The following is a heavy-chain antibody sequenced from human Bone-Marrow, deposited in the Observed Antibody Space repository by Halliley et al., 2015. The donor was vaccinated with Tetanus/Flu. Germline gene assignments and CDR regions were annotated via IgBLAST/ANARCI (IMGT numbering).Heavy chain of an antibody. Sequence: STISGIGGTTHYPDSVKARFSISRDNSKNTLYLQVNSLRAEDTAIYYCGKAPYESGRPYFDYWGQGSLVTVSS. J-gene: IGHJ4*02. V-gene: IGHV3-23*01. CDR2: ISGIGGTT. CDR3: GKAPYESGRPYFDY. D-gene: IGHD3-10*01.